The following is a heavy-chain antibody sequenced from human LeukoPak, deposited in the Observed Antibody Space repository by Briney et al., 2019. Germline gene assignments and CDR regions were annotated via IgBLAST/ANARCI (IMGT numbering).Heavy chain of an antibody. V-gene: IGHV3-30*02. Sequence: PGGSLRLSCAASGFTFSSYGMHWVRQAPGKGLEWVAFTRYDGSNKYYADSVKGRFTISRDNSKNTLYLQMNSLRAEDTAVYYCAKDHCSSTSCYFDYWGQGTLVTVSS. J-gene: IGHJ4*02. CDR2: TRYDGSNK. CDR3: AKDHCSSTSCYFDY. D-gene: IGHD2-2*01. CDR1: GFTFSSYG.